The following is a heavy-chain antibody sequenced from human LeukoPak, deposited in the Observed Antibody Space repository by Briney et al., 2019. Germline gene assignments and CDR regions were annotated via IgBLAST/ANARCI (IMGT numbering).Heavy chain of an antibody. V-gene: IGHV4-59*01. CDR2: IYYSGST. J-gene: IGHJ6*03. CDR1: GGSISSYY. Sequence: PSETLSLTCTVSGGSISSYYWSWIRQPPGKGLEWIGYIYYSGSTNYNPSLKSRVTISVDTSKNQFSLKLSSVTAADTAVYYCARVRITMVRGFPNYYYYYMDVWGKGTTVTVSS. CDR3: ARVRITMVRGFPNYYYYYMDV. D-gene: IGHD3-10*01.